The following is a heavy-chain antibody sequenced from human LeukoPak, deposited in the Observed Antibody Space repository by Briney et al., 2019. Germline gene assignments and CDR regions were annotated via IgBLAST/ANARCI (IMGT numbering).Heavy chain of an antibody. Sequence: GASVKVSCKASGYTFTSYGISWVRQAPGQGLEWMGWISAYNGNTNYAQKLQGRVTMTTDTSTSTAYMELRSLRSDDTAVYYCARDGELWFGKDYYYYYMDVWGKGTTVTISS. V-gene: IGHV1-18*01. CDR1: GYTFTSYG. J-gene: IGHJ6*03. D-gene: IGHD3-10*01. CDR3: ARDGELWFGKDYYYYYMDV. CDR2: ISAYNGNT.